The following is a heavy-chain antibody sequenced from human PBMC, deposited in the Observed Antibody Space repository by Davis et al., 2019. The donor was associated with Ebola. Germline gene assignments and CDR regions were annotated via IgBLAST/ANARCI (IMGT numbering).Heavy chain of an antibody. Sequence: HSQTLSLTRAISGDSVSRSSGAWTWIRQSPSRGLEWLGRTYYNSKWFNDYEISLKSRMSINPDTSKNQFSLQLNSVTPDDTAVYYCVRLVWTPKGFDYWGQGTQVTVSS. D-gene: IGHD2-21*01. CDR2: TYYNSKWFN. CDR1: GDSVSRSSGA. J-gene: IGHJ4*02. CDR3: VRLVWTPKGFDY. V-gene: IGHV6-1*01.